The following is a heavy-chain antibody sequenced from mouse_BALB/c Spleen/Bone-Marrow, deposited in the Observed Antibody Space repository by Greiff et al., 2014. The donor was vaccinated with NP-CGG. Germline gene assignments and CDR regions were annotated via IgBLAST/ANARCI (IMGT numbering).Heavy chain of an antibody. CDR3: ARRDGSYFDY. CDR2: INPGSGGT. CDR1: GYAFTNYL. Sequence: VHLVESGAELVRPGTSVEVSCKASGYAFTNYLIEWVKQRPGQGLEWIGMINPGSGGTNYNEKFKGKATLTADKSSSTAYMQLSSLTSDDSAVYFCARRDGSYFDYWGQGTTLTVSS. V-gene: IGHV1-54*01. D-gene: IGHD3-3*01. J-gene: IGHJ2*01.